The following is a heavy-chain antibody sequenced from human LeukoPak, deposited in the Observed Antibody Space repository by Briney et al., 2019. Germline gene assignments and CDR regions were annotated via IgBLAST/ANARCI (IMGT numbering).Heavy chain of an antibody. D-gene: IGHD1-26*01. CDR2: ISAYNGNT. J-gene: IGHJ5*02. V-gene: IGHV1-18*01. CDR1: GYTFTSYG. CDR3: ARRPLRATVPSWFDP. Sequence: ASVKVSCKASGYTFTSYGISWVRQAPGQGLEWMGWISAYNGNTNYAQKLQGRVTMTTDTSTSTAYMELRSLRSDDTAVYYCARRPLRATVPSWFDPWGQGTLVTVSS.